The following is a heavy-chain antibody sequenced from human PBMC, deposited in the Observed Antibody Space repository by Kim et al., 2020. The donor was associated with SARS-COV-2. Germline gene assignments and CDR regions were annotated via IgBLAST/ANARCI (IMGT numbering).Heavy chain of an antibody. V-gene: IGHV4-4*02. CDR3: ATQYNIGYNPGEY. J-gene: IGHJ4*02. D-gene: IGHD1-1*01. CDR2: IFHDGRT. Sequence: SETLSLTCAVSGGYISATNWWSWVRQPPGKGLEWIGEIFHDGRTNYTPSLRSRVTISVDKSKNQFSLRLSSVTAADTAVYYCATQYNIGYNPGEYWGQVTQVTLSS. CDR1: GGYISATNW.